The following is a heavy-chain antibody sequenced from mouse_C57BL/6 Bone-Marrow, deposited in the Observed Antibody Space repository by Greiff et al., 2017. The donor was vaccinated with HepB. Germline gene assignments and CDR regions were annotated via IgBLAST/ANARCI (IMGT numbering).Heavy chain of an antibody. J-gene: IGHJ4*01. V-gene: IGHV1-81*01. D-gene: IGHD1-1*01. CDR2: IYPRSGNT. CDR3: ARKSITTVVEDYYAMDD. Sequence: VKLVESGAELARPGASVKLSCKASGCTFTSYGISWVKQRTGQGLEWIGEIYPRSGNTYYNEKFKGKATLTADKSSSTAYMELRSLTSEDSAVYFCARKSITTVVEDYYAMDDCGQGTSVTVSS. CDR1: GCTFTSYG.